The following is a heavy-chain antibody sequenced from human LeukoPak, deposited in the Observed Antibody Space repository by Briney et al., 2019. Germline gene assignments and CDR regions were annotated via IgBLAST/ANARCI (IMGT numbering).Heavy chain of an antibody. CDR3: ARVRSIVVVPAARGWYNWFDP. J-gene: IGHJ5*02. Sequence: PSETLSLTCTVSGGSISSYYWSWIRQPPGKGLEWIGYVYYSGGTNYNPSLKSRVTISVDTSKNQFSLKLSSVTAADTAVYYCARVRSIVVVPAARGWYNWFDPWGQGTLVTVSS. D-gene: IGHD2-2*01. CDR1: GGSISSYY. V-gene: IGHV4-59*01. CDR2: VYYSGGT.